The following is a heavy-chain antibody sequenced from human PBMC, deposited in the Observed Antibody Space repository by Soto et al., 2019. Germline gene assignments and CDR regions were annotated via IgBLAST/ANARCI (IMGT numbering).Heavy chain of an antibody. CDR2: IIPIFGTA. D-gene: IGHD2-15*01. Sequence: QVQLVQSGAEVKKPGSSVKVSCKASGGTFSSYAISWVRQAPGQGLEWMGGIIPIFGTANYAQKFQGRVTLXAXXSAITAYMELSSLRSEATAVYYCARAGTGVASCGHWGQGTLVTVSS. CDR1: GGTFSSYA. CDR3: ARAGTGVASCGH. V-gene: IGHV1-69*12. J-gene: IGHJ1*01.